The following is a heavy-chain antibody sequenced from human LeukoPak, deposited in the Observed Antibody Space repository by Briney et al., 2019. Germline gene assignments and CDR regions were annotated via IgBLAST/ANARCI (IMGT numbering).Heavy chain of an antibody. D-gene: IGHD4-17*01. V-gene: IGHV4-38-2*02. Sequence: SETLSLTCTVSGYSISSGYYWGWIRQPPGKGLEWIGSIYHSGSTNYNPSLKSRVTISVDTSKNQFSLKLSSVTAADTAVYYCARRVYGDRGRLLDYWGQGILVTVSS. CDR3: ARRVYGDRGRLLDY. CDR2: IYHSGST. J-gene: IGHJ4*02. CDR1: GYSISSGYY.